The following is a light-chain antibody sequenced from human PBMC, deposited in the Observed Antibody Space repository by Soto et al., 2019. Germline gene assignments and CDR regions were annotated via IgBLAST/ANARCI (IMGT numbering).Light chain of an antibody. Sequence: DIQMTQSPSTLSASVGDRVTITCRASQSISSWLAWYQQKPGKAPKLLIYDASSLESGVPSRFSGSGSGTEFTLTISSLQPDDFATYYCQQYNNWPPSRYTFGQGTKLEIK. CDR1: QSISSW. CDR2: DAS. J-gene: IGKJ2*01. CDR3: QQYNNWPPSRYT. V-gene: IGKV1-5*01.